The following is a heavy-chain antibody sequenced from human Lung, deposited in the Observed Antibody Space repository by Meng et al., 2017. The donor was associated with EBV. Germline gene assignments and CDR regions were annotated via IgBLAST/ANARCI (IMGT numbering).Heavy chain of an antibody. J-gene: IGHJ5*02. D-gene: IGHD6-6*01. CDR1: GGSIRFGDYY. Sequence: QGQRQESGPGLVKPSQTLSLTCTVSGGSIRFGDYYWSWIRQPPGKGLEWIGYIYDSGSTSYNPSLMSRVTISVDTSRNQFSLKLTSVTAADTAVYYCAREYSSSSGLPGPWGQGTLVTVFS. V-gene: IGHV4-30-4*08. CDR2: IYDSGST. CDR3: AREYSSSSGLPGP.